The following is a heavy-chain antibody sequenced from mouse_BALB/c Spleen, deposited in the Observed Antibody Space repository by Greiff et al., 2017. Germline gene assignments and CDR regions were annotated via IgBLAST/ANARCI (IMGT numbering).Heavy chain of an antibody. V-gene: IGHV1-14*01. CDR3: AREEVYYGNYPPWFAY. CDR2: INPYNDGT. J-gene: IGHJ3*01. Sequence: VQLQQSGPELVKPGASVKMSCKASGYTFTSYVMHWVKQKPGQGLEWIGYINPYNDGTKYNEKFKGNATLTSDKSSSTAYMELSSLTSEDSAVYYCAREEVYYGNYPPWFAYWGQGTLVTVSA. CDR1: GYTFTSYV. D-gene: IGHD2-1*01.